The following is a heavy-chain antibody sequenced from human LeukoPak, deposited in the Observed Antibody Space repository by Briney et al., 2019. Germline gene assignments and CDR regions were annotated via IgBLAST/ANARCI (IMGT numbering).Heavy chain of an antibody. CDR2: INPNSGDT. CDR1: GYTFTGYY. J-gene: IGHJ4*02. CDR3: ASDYISGWYKHWMGY. D-gene: IGHD6-19*01. V-gene: IGHV1-2*02. Sequence: GASVKVSCKASGYTFTGYYMHWVRQAPGQGLEWMGWINPNSGDTYYAQKFQGRVTMTRDTSISSAYMELSRLRSDDTAVYYCASDYISGWYKHWMGYWGQGTLVTVSS.